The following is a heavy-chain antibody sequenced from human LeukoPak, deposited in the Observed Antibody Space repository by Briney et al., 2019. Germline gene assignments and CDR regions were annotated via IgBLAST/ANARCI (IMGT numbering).Heavy chain of an antibody. V-gene: IGHV3-23*01. Sequence: GGSLRLSCAASGFTFSSYAMSWVRQAPGKGLEWVSAISGSGGSTYYADSVKGRFTISRDNSKNTLYLQMNSLRAEDTAVYYCAKDLEYYYGSGSPTRGLNWFDPWGQGTLVTVSS. CDR2: ISGSGGST. J-gene: IGHJ5*02. CDR1: GFTFSSYA. D-gene: IGHD3-10*01. CDR3: AKDLEYYYGSGSPTRGLNWFDP.